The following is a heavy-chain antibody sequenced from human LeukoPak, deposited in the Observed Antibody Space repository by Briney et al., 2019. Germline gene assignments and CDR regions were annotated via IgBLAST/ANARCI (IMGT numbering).Heavy chain of an antibody. V-gene: IGHV3-7*01. CDR1: GFTFSSYW. J-gene: IGHJ4*02. D-gene: IGHD3-10*01. Sequence: GGSLRLSCAASGFTFSSYWMSWVRQAPGKGLEWVANIKQDGSEKYYVDSVKGRFTISRDNAKNSLYLQMNSLRAEDTAVYYCARDPYITMVRGTNWGQGTLVTVSS. CDR3: ARDPYITMVRGTN. CDR2: IKQDGSEK.